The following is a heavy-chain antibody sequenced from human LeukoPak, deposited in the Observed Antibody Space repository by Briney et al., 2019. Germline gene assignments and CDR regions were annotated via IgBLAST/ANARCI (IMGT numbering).Heavy chain of an antibody. CDR3: ARERAAAAGGIDY. V-gene: IGHV1-2*06. CDR2: INPNSGGT. Sequence: ASVKVSCKASGYTFTGYYMHWVRQAPGQGLEWMGRINPNSGGTNYAQKFQGRVTMTRDTSISTAYMELSRLRSDDTAVYYCARERAAAAGGIDYWGQGTLVTVPS. D-gene: IGHD6-13*01. CDR1: GYTFTGYY. J-gene: IGHJ4*02.